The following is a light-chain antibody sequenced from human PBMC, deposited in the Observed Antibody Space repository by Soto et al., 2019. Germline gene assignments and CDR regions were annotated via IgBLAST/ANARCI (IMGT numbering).Light chain of an antibody. Sequence: DIQMTQSPSSVSASVVDRVTITCRASQGINSWLAWYQQKPGKAPKLLIYGASSLQSGVPSRFSGSGSGTDFPLTISILQPEDWATYYCQHANSFPLTFGRGTKVEIK. J-gene: IGKJ4*01. CDR3: QHANSFPLT. CDR1: QGINSW. V-gene: IGKV1D-12*01. CDR2: GAS.